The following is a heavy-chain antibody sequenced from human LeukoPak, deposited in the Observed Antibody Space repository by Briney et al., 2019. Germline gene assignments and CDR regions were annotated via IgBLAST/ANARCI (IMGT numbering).Heavy chain of an antibody. CDR2: MSCDSESI. V-gene: IGHV3-9*01. D-gene: IGHD3-22*01. J-gene: IGHJ4*02. CDR1: GITFDDYS. Sequence: PGRSLRLSCAASGITFDDYSMHWVRQAPGKGLEWVSGMSCDSESIGYADSVKGRFTISRDNAKNSLYLQMNSLRAEDTAFYYCARGDSTGFYYAVFDYWGQGALVTVSS. CDR3: ARGDSTGFYYAVFDY.